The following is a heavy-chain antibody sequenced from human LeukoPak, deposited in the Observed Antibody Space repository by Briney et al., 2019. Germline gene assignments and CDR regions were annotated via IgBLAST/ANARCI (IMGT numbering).Heavy chain of an antibody. CDR1: GFTFSSYS. Sequence: PGGSLRLSCAASGFTFSSYSMNWVRQAPGKGLEWVSYISSSSSTIYYADSVKGRFTISRDNAKNSLYLQMNSLRAEDTAVYYCARNRFPDYWGQGTLVTVSS. V-gene: IGHV3-48*04. D-gene: IGHD1-14*01. CDR2: ISSSSSTI. J-gene: IGHJ4*02. CDR3: ARNRFPDY.